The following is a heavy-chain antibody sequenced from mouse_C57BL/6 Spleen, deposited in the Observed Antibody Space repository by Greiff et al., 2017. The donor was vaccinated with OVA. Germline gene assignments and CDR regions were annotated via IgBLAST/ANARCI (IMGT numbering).Heavy chain of an antibody. CDR1: GYTFTSYW. V-gene: IGHV1-69*01. CDR2: IDPSDSYT. J-gene: IGHJ1*03. CDR3: ARSDYSNPRYFDV. Sequence: QVQLQQPGAELVMPGASVKLSCKASGYTFTSYWMHLVKQRPGQGLEWIGEIDPSDSYTNYNQKFKGKSTLTVDKSSSTAYMQLSSLTSEDSAVYYCARSDYSNPRYFDVWGTGTTVTVSS. D-gene: IGHD2-5*01.